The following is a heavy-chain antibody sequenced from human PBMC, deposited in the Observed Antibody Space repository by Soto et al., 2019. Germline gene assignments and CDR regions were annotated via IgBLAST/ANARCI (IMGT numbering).Heavy chain of an antibody. V-gene: IGHV1-18*01. CDR2: ISAYNGNT. Sequence: GASVKVSFKASGYTFTSYGISWVRQAPGQGLEWMGWISAYNGNTNYAQKLQGRVTMTTDTPTSTAYMELRSLRSDDTAVYYCARGAGYCSGGSCYFLTPDAFDIWGQGTMVTVSS. CDR3: ARGAGYCSGGSCYFLTPDAFDI. CDR1: GYTFTSYG. D-gene: IGHD2-15*01. J-gene: IGHJ3*02.